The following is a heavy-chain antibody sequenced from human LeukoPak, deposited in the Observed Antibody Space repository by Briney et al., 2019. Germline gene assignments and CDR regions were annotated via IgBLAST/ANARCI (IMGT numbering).Heavy chain of an antibody. J-gene: IGHJ4*02. CDR2: IIPIFGTA. CDR3: ARERGGASFDY. CDR1: GGTFSSYA. V-gene: IGHV1-69*13. Sequence: ASVKVSCKASGGTFSSYAISWVRQAPGQGLEWMGGIIPIFGTANYAQKFQGRVTITAGESTSTAYMELSSLRSEDTAVYYCARERGGASFDYWGQGTLVTVSS. D-gene: IGHD1-26*01.